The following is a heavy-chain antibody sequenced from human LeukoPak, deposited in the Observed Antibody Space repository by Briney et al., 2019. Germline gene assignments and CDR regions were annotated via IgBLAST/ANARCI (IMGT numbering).Heavy chain of an antibody. CDR3: ARGTPLRVLDY. Sequence: SETLSLTCTVSGGSISNYYWSWIRQPLGKGLDWIGYIYYSGSTNYNPSLKSRVTISVDASKNQFSLNLTSVTAADTAVYFCARGTPLRVLDYWGQGILVTVSS. J-gene: IGHJ4*02. CDR1: GGSISNYY. CDR2: IYYSGST. V-gene: IGHV4-59*01. D-gene: IGHD1/OR15-1a*01.